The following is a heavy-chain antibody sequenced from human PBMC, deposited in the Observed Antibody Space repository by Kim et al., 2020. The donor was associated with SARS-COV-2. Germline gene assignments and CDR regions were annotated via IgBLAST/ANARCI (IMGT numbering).Heavy chain of an antibody. Sequence: KYYADSVKGRFTISRDISRSTLYLQMNSLRADDTAVYYCATDHCATTSCLGDWGQGTLVTVSS. J-gene: IGHJ4*02. V-gene: IGHV3-33*01. CDR3: ATDHCATTSCLGD. CDR2: K. D-gene: IGHD2-2*01.